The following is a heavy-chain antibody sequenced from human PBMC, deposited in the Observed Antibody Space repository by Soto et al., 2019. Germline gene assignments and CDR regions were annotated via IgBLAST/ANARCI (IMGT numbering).Heavy chain of an antibody. CDR1: GGSFSGYY. J-gene: IGHJ1*01. V-gene: IGHV4-34*01. D-gene: IGHD6-19*01. CDR2: INHSGST. CDR3: ARVSNGSGWYRPLTYFQN. Sequence: KSSETLSLTCAVYGGSFSGYYWSWIRQPPGKGLEWIGEINHSGSTNYNPSLRSRVTISVDTSKNQFSLKLSSVTAADTAVYYCARVSNGSGWYRPLTYFQNWGQGTLVTVSS.